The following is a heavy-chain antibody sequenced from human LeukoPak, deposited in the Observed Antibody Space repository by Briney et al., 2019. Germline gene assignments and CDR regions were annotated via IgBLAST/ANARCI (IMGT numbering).Heavy chain of an antibody. CDR1: GFTFSDYG. V-gene: IGHV3-30*18. Sequence: GGSLRLSCAASGFTFSDYGMHWVRQAPGKGLEWVAVISFDGSNKYYADSVKGRFTISRDNSKNTLYLQMNSLRAEDTAVYYCAKSLSYSSGWYSWGQGTLVTVSS. J-gene: IGHJ4*02. CDR3: AKSLSYSSGWYS. D-gene: IGHD6-19*01. CDR2: ISFDGSNK.